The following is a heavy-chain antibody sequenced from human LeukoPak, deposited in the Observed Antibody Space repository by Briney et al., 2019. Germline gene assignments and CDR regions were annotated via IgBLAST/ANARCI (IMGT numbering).Heavy chain of an antibody. Sequence: LRLSCAASGFTFSSYEMNWVRQPPGKGLEWVGEINHSGSTNYNPSLKSRVTISVDPSKDQFYLQLSPGTAADTAVYYCARGPRPRGAAAKRSPYYYYYMDVWGKGTTVSVSS. CDR3: ARGPRPRGAAAKRSPYYYYYMDV. D-gene: IGHD6-13*01. CDR1: GFTFSSYE. V-gene: IGHV4-34*01. J-gene: IGHJ6*03. CDR2: INHSGST.